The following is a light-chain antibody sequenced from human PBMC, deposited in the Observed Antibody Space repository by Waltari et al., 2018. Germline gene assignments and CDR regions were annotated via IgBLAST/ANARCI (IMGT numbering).Light chain of an antibody. CDR3: QQSYSTLWT. CDR1: QSISSN. J-gene: IGKJ1*01. V-gene: IGKV1-39*01. CDR2: AAS. Sequence: DIQMTQSPSSLSASVGDRVTITCRPSQSISSNLNWYQQKPGKAPKRLIYAASSLQSGVPSRFSGSGSGTDFTLTISSLQPEDFATYYCQQSYSTLWTFGQGTKVEIK.